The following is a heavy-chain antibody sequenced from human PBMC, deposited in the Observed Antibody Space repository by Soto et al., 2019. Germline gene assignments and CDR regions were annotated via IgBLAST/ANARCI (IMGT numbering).Heavy chain of an antibody. CDR1: GGFINSNY. CDR2: ISYSGST. Sequence: QVQLQESGPGLVEPSETLSLTCTVSGGFINSNYWSWIRQPPGQGLEWIGCISYSGSTNYNPSLKRXATPSXXTSKNQFSLKLSSVTAADTAVYYCARRLGPRGIDPWGQGTLVTVSS. CDR3: ARRLGPRGIDP. D-gene: IGHD1-26*01. V-gene: IGHV4-59*08. J-gene: IGHJ5*02.